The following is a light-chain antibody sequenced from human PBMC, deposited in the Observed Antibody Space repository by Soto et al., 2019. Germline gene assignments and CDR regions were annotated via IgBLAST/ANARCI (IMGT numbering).Light chain of an antibody. V-gene: IGKV3-11*01. J-gene: IGKJ4*01. CDR2: DAS. CDR3: QQYGSSPPLT. CDR1: QSVNSY. Sequence: EIVLTQSPATLSLSPGQRATLSCRASQSVNSYLAWYQQKPGQAPRLLIYDASNRAPGIPARFSGSGSGTDFTLTISRLEPEDFAVYYCQQYGSSPPLTFGGGTKVDIK.